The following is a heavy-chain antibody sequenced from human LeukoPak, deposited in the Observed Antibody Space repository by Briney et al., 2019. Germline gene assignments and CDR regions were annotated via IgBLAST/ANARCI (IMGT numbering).Heavy chain of an antibody. CDR2: IRSKAYGGTT. Sequence: PGGSLRLSCTASGFTFGDYTMSWFRQAPGKGLEWVGFIRSKAYGGTTEYAASVKGRFTSSRDDSKFIAYLQMNSLKIEDTAVYYCTRDVGSSWYRAANWFDPWGQGTLVTVSS. J-gene: IGHJ5*02. CDR1: GFTFGDYT. V-gene: IGHV3-49*03. D-gene: IGHD6-13*01. CDR3: TRDVGSSWYRAANWFDP.